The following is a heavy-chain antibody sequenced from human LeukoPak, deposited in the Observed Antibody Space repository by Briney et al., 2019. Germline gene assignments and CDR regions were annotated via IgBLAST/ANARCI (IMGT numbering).Heavy chain of an antibody. D-gene: IGHD4-11*01. CDR3: ARDTPQGTVTTPIMDV. V-gene: IGHV1-18*01. CDR2: ISAYNGNT. CDR1: GYTFTSYG. J-gene: IGHJ6*03. Sequence: ASVKVSCKASGYTFTSYGISWVRQAPGQGREWMGWISAYNGNTNYAQKLQGRVTMTTDTSTSTAYMELRSLRSDDTAVYYCARDTPQGTVTTPIMDVWGKGTTVTVSS.